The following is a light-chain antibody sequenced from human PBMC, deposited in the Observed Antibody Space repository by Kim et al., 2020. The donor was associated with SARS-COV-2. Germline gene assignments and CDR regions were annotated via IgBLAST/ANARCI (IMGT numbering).Light chain of an antibody. V-gene: IGLV3-1*01. CDR3: QAWDRGTVV. J-gene: IGLJ3*02. CDR1: KLGDKY. Sequence: SYELTQPPSVSVSPGQTASITCSGDKLGDKYACWYQQKSGQSPVLVIHQDDKRPSGIPGRFSGSNSGNTATLTISGTQAMDEADYYCQAWDRGTVVFGGGTQLTVL. CDR2: QDD.